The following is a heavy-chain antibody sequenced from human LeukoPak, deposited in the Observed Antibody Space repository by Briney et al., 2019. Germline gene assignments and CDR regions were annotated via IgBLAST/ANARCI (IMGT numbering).Heavy chain of an antibody. Sequence: GGSLRLSCAASGFTFSSYWMHWVRQAPGKGLVWVSRINRDGSSTTYADSVKGRFTISRDNAKNTLYMQMNSLRAEDTAVYYCAREVGDDYNSYYFDYWGQGTLGTVSS. CDR3: AREVGDDYNSYYFDY. CDR1: GFTFSSYW. CDR2: INRDGSST. D-gene: IGHD5-24*01. J-gene: IGHJ4*02. V-gene: IGHV3-74*01.